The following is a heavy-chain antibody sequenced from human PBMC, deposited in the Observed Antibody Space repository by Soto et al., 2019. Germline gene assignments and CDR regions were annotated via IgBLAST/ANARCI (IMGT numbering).Heavy chain of an antibody. J-gene: IGHJ6*02. V-gene: IGHV3-23*01. CDR2: ITGSGENT. CDR3: AKVSLGATTITDFYYYGMDV. CDR1: GFTFDNYA. Sequence: LRLSCTASGFTFDNYAMNWVRQAPGKGLEWVSGITGSGENTYYADSVKGRFTISRDNSKNTLYVQLNSLRVEDTAIYYCAKVSLGATTITDFYYYGMDVWGQGTMVTVSS. D-gene: IGHD1-26*01.